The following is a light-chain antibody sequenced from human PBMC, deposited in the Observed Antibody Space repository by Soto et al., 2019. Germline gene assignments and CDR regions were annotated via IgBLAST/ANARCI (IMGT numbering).Light chain of an antibody. CDR3: QSYASSLSYV. CDR1: SSNIGAGYD. CDR2: GNS. Sequence: QSVLTQPPSVSGAPGQRVTIPCTGSSSNIGAGYDVHWYQQLPGTVPKLLIYGNSNRPSGVPDRFSGSKSGTSASLAITGLQAEDEADYYCQSYASSLSYVFGTGTKLTVL. J-gene: IGLJ1*01. V-gene: IGLV1-40*01.